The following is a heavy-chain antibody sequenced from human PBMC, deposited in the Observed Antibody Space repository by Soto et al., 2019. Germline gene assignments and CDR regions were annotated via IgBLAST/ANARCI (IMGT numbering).Heavy chain of an antibody. CDR3: ARSIAAAGTFDP. D-gene: IGHD6-13*01. Sequence: KASETLSLTCTVSGGSISSYYWSWIRQPPGKGLEWIGYIYYSGSTNYNPSLKSRVTISVDTSKNQFSLKLSSVTAADTAVYYCARSIAAAGTFDPWGQGTLVTVSS. V-gene: IGHV4-59*01. CDR1: GGSISSYY. CDR2: IYYSGST. J-gene: IGHJ5*02.